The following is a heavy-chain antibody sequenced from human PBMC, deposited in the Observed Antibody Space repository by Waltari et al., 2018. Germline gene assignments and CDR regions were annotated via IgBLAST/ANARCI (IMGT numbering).Heavy chain of an antibody. V-gene: IGHV3-23*04. CDR2: SYSGGST. Sequence: EVQLVESGGGLVQPGGSLRLSCAASGFTFSSYAMSWVRQAPGKGLEWVSVSYSGGSTYYADSVKGRFTISRDKSKNTLYLQMNSLRAEDTAVYYCARVRYYDSSGPFDYWGQGTLVTVSS. D-gene: IGHD3-22*01. CDR1: GFTFSSYA. J-gene: IGHJ4*02. CDR3: ARVRYYDSSGPFDY.